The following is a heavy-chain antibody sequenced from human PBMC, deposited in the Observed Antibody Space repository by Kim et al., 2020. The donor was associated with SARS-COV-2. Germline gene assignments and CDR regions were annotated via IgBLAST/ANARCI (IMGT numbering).Heavy chain of an antibody. CDR2: INHSGST. Sequence: SETLSLTCAVYGGSFSGYYWSWIRQPPGKGLEWIGEINHSGSTNYNPSLKSRVTISVDTSKNQFSLKLSSVTAADTAVYYCARDKYYDFWSGYPSNWFDPWGQGTLVTVSS. V-gene: IGHV4-34*01. J-gene: IGHJ5*02. D-gene: IGHD3-3*01. CDR3: ARDKYYDFWSGYPSNWFDP. CDR1: GGSFSGYY.